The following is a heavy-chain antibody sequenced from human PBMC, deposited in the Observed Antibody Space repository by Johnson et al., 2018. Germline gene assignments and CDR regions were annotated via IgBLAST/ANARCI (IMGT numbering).Heavy chain of an antibody. CDR2: INPSGGST. CDR3: ARGNYYDRAFDI. D-gene: IGHD3-22*01. Sequence: QVQLVQSGAEVKKPGASVKVSCKASGYTFTSYYMHWVRQAPGQGLEWMGIINPSGGSTSYAQKFQGRVTKTRDTSTVTGYMELSSLRSEDTAGYYRARGNYYDRAFDIWSQGTMVTVSS. J-gene: IGHJ3*02. V-gene: IGHV1-46*01. CDR1: GYTFTSYY.